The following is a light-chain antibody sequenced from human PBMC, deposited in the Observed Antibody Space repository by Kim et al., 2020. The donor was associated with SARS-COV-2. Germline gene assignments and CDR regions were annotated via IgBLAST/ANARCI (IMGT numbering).Light chain of an antibody. V-gene: IGKV1-5*03. CDR3: QQYNI. Sequence: DIQMTQSPSTLSAYVGDRVTITCRASQSISSWLAWYQQKPGKVPKLLIYKASTLESGVPSRFSGSGSGTEFTLTISSLQPDDFATYYCQQYNIFGQGTNVDIK. CDR2: KAS. CDR1: QSISSW. J-gene: IGKJ1*01.